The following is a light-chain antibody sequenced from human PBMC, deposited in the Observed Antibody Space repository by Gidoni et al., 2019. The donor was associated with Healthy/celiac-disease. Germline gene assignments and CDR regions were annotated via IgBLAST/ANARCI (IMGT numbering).Light chain of an antibody. Sequence: EIVITQSPATLSVSPGERATLSCRASQSVSSNLAWYQQKPGQAPRLLIYGASTRATGIPARFSGSGSGTEFTLTISSLQSEDFAVYYCKQYNNWPTFGQGTKVEIK. V-gene: IGKV3-15*01. CDR3: KQYNNWPT. CDR1: QSVSSN. CDR2: GAS. J-gene: IGKJ1*01.